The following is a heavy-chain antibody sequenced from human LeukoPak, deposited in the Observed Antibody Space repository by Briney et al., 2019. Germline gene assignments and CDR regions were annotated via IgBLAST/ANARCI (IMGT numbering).Heavy chain of an antibody. V-gene: IGHV1-8*01. CDR1: GYTFTSYD. Sequence: GASVKVSCKASGYTFTSYDINWVRQATGQGLEWMGWMNPNSGNTGYAQKFQGRVTMTRNTSISTAYMELSSLRSEDTAVYYCARVRVVAAPRGIWYYYGMDVWGQGTTVTVSS. D-gene: IGHD2-15*01. CDR3: ARVRVVAAPRGIWYYYGMDV. J-gene: IGHJ6*02. CDR2: MNPNSGNT.